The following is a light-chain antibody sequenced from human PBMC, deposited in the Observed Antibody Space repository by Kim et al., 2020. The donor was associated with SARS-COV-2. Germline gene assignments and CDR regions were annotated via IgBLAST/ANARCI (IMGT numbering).Light chain of an antibody. CDR3: NSRDSNDYVV. J-gene: IGLJ2*01. V-gene: IGLV3-19*01. CDR2: GKD. Sequence: AVGQTVRITSQGNSLRSYYATWYQQKPGQAPKVVIYGKDNRPSGVPDRFSGSSSGNTAYLTITGTQAGDEADYYCNSRDSNDYVVFGGGTKVTVL. CDR1: SLRSYY.